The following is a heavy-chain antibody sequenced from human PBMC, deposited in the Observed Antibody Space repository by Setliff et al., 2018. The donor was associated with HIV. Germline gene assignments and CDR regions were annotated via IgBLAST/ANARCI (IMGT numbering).Heavy chain of an antibody. D-gene: IGHD3-3*02. CDR1: GFTVSSNY. Sequence: GGSLRLSCAASGFTVSSNYMSWVRQAPGKGLEWVSVIYIDGSTYYADSVRGRFTISRDNYKNTLYLQMKSLRAEDTAVYYCAREDPPADFHFWSGRLADWGQGSLVTVSS. CDR2: IYIDGST. J-gene: IGHJ4*02. CDR3: AREDPPADFHFWSGRLAD. V-gene: IGHV3-66*02.